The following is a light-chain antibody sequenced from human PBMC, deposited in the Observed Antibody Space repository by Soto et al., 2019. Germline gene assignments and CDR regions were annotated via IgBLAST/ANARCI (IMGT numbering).Light chain of an antibody. V-gene: IGKV3-20*01. Sequence: VLTQSPGTLSLSPGERATLSCRASQSISSTSLAWYQHQPGQAPRLLVYGASVRASGIPDRFSGGGSRTDFTLTISRLEPEDFAVYYCQRYGSSPPLTFGGGTKVEIK. CDR1: QSISSTS. CDR2: GAS. CDR3: QRYGSSPPLT. J-gene: IGKJ4*01.